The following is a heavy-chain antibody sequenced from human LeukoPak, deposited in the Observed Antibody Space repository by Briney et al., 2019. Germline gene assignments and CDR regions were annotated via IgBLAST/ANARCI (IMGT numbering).Heavy chain of an antibody. J-gene: IGHJ6*03. CDR1: GFTFSSYW. Sequence: PGGSLRLSCAASGFTFSSYWMSWVRQAPGKGLEWVANIKQDGSEKYYVDSVKGRFTISRDNAKNSLYLQMNSLRAEDTAVYYCAREGGTTFGQLVDYYYYYMDVWGKGTTVTVSS. CDR3: AREGGTTFGQLVDYYYYYMDV. D-gene: IGHD6-6*01. V-gene: IGHV3-7*01. CDR2: IKQDGSEK.